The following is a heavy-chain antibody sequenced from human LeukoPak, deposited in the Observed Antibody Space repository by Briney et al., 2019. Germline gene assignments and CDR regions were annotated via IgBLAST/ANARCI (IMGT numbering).Heavy chain of an antibody. CDR2: IYSGGST. CDR3: ASRDGYNLDYYYGMDV. V-gene: IGHV3-66*01. CDR1: GFTVSSNY. Sequence: RGSLRLSCAASGFTVSSNYMSWVRQAPGKGLEWVSVIYSGGSTYYADSVKGRFTISRDNSKNTLYLQMNSLRAEDTAVYYCASRDGYNLDYYYGMDVWGQGTTVTVSS. D-gene: IGHD5-12*01. J-gene: IGHJ6*02.